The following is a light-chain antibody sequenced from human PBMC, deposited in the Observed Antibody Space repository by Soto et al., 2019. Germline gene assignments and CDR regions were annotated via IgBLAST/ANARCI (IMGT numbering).Light chain of an antibody. CDR1: QALSTY. CDR2: SAS. CDR3: QQLSRYPLT. Sequence: IKLTQSPSVLSSSFVYTLTITCRASQALSTYLAWYQQKPGKAPDLLIYSASTLQSGVPSRFSGSGSETEFSLTIRALQPEDFATYYCQQLSRYPLTFGGGTKVDIK. V-gene: IGKV1-9*01. J-gene: IGKJ4*01.